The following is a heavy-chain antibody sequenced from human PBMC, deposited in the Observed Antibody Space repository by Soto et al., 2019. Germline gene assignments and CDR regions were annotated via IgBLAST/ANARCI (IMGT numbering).Heavy chain of an antibody. V-gene: IGHV3-53*01. D-gene: IGHD3-22*01. CDR3: ARGLYFHDNSGYLHFDY. J-gene: IGHJ4*02. CDR1: GFTVSSNY. Sequence: PGGSLRLSCAASGFTVSSNYMSWVRQAPGKGLEWVSVIYSGGTTYYADSVKGRFTISRDNSKNTLYLQMNSLGAEDMAVYYCARGLYFHDNSGYLHFDYWGQGTRVNVAS. CDR2: IYSGGTT.